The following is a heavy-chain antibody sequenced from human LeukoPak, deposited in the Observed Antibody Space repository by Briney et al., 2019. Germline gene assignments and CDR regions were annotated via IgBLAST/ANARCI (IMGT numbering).Heavy chain of an antibody. CDR1: GFTFSSYS. Sequence: GGSLRLSCAASGFTFSSYSMNWVRQAPGKGLERVSSISSSSSYIYYADSVKGRFTISRDNAKNSLYLQMNSLRAEDTAVYYCARVPYYYDSSGYRGGYYYYYGMDVWGQGTTVTVSS. D-gene: IGHD3-22*01. CDR2: ISSSSSYI. J-gene: IGHJ6*02. CDR3: ARVPYYYDSSGYRGGYYYYYGMDV. V-gene: IGHV3-21*01.